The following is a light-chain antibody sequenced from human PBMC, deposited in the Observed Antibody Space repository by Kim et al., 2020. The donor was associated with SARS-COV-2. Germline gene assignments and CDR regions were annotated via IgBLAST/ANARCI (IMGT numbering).Light chain of an antibody. J-gene: IGLJ3*02. Sequence: QKVSIHCSGTKSNIGVNFVYWYQHLPGTAPKLLMSRNNQRPSGVPDRFSGFKSGTSAFLAISGLRSEDEGDYYCAAWDDSLSARWVFGGGTQLTVL. CDR1: KSNIGVNF. CDR2: RNN. V-gene: IGLV1-47*01. CDR3: AAWDDSLSARWV.